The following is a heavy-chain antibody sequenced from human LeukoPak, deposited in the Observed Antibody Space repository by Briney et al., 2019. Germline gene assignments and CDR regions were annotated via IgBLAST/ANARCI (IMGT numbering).Heavy chain of an antibody. CDR3: VSLSKGRDFDYIFDF. Sequence: SATPSLTCSVSADSVSISQYYWGWIRQPPGKWLEWVGNVYYTGSTYYNPSIRSRVTMSVDTSKNQSSLKMSSVTAADTAVDYCVSLSKGRDFDYIFDFWGQGTLVTVSS. CDR2: VYYTGST. CDR1: ADSVSISQYY. J-gene: IGHJ4*02. V-gene: IGHV4-39*01. D-gene: IGHD3-9*01.